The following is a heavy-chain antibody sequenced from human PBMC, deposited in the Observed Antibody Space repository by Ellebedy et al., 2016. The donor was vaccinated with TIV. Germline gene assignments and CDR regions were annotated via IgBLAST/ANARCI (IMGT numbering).Heavy chain of an antibody. CDR1: GGSISSYY. D-gene: IGHD2-15*01. V-gene: IGHV4-59*01. CDR2: IYYSGST. J-gene: IGHJ4*02. Sequence: SETLSLTXTVSGGSISSYYWSWIRQPPGKGLEWIGYIYYSGSTNYNPSLKSRVTISVDTSKNQFSLKLSSVTAADTAVYYCAGVPRYCSGGSCGSLDYWGQGTLVTVSS. CDR3: AGVPRYCSGGSCGSLDY.